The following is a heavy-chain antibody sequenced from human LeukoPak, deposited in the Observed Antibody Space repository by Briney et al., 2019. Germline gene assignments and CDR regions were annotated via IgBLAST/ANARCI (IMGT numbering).Heavy chain of an antibody. CDR2: ISSSSSYI. V-gene: IGHV3-21*01. D-gene: IGHD3-9*01. J-gene: IGHJ4*02. Sequence: GGSLRLSCAASGFTFSSYSMNWVRQAPGKGLEWVSSISSSSSYIYYADSVKGRFTISRDNAKNSLYLQMNSLRAEDTAVYYCAKDIQYYDILTGYPHFDYWGQGTLVTVSS. CDR1: GFTFSSYS. CDR3: AKDIQYYDILTGYPHFDY.